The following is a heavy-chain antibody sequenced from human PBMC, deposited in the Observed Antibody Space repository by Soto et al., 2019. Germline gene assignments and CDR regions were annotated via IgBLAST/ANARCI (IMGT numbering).Heavy chain of an antibody. V-gene: IGHV4-4*02. J-gene: IGHJ4*02. D-gene: IGHD7-27*01. Sequence: SETLSLTCAVSGDSISSSVWWTWVRQPPGKGLEWIREVLHTGDTYFNPSLRSRVAMSVDKSTNEFSLKVTSVTAADTAIYYCARKAWVRFDYWGQGALVTVSS. CDR2: VLHTGDT. CDR1: GDSISSSVW. CDR3: ARKAWVRFDY.